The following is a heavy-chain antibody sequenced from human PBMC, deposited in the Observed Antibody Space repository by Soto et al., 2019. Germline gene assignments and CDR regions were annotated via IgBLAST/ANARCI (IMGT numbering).Heavy chain of an antibody. CDR2: INHSGST. V-gene: IGHV4-34*01. J-gene: IGHJ4*02. CDR1: GGSFSGYY. Sequence: PSETLSLTCAVYGGSFSGYYWSWIRQPPGKGLEWIGEINHSGSTNYNPSLKSRVTISVDTSKNQFSLKLSSVTAADTAVYYCERVRRYGGPTGDYWGQGTLVTVSS. D-gene: IGHD1-26*01. CDR3: ERVRRYGGPTGDY.